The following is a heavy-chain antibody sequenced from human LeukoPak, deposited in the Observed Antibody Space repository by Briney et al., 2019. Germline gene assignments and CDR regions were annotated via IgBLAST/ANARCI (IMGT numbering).Heavy chain of an antibody. D-gene: IGHD3-10*01. Sequence: SETLSLTCTVSGGSISSSSYYWGWIRQPPWKGLEWIGSIYYSGSTYYNPSLKSRVTISVDTSKNQFSLKLSSVTAADTAVYYCARVIWFGELLNHNWFDPWGQGTLVTVSS. V-gene: IGHV4-39*07. CDR1: GGSISSSSYY. J-gene: IGHJ5*02. CDR2: IYYSGST. CDR3: ARVIWFGELLNHNWFDP.